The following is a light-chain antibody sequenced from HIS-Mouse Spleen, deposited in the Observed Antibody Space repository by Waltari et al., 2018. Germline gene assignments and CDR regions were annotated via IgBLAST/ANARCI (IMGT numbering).Light chain of an antibody. CDR1: SSNTGSNY. J-gene: IGLJ3*02. CDR3: AAWDDSLSGPV. Sequence: QSALTQPPSASGTPGQRVTISCSGRSSNTGSNYVYWYQQLPGPAPKLPIYRNNQRPAGVPDRFSGSKSGTSASLAISGLRSEDEADYHCAAWDDSLSGPVFGGGTKLTVL. CDR2: RNN. V-gene: IGLV1-47*01.